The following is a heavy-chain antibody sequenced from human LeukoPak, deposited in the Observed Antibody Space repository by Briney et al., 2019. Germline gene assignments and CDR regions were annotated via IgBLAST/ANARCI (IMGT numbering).Heavy chain of an antibody. CDR3: ARDIDYYYYMDV. V-gene: IGHV1-18*01. Sequence: ASVKVSCKASGYTFTSYGISWVRQAPGQGLEWMGWISAYNGNTNYAQKLQGRVTMTTDTSTSTAYMELSSLRSEDTAVYYCARDIDYYYYMDVWGKGTTVTISS. CDR1: GYTFTSYG. D-gene: IGHD2-15*01. CDR2: ISAYNGNT. J-gene: IGHJ6*03.